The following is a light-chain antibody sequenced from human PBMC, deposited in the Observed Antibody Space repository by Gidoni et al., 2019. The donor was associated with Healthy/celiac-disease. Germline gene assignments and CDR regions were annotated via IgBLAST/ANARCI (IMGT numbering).Light chain of an antibody. V-gene: IGLV2-11*01. CDR2: DVS. CDR1: SSDVGGYNY. Sequence: QSALTPPRPVSGSPGQSVTLSCTGTSSDVGGYNYVSWYQQHPGKAPKLMIYDVSKRPSGVPDRFSGSKSGNTASLTISGLQAEDEADYDCCSYAGFVVFGGGTKLTVL. CDR3: CSYAGFVV. J-gene: IGLJ2*01.